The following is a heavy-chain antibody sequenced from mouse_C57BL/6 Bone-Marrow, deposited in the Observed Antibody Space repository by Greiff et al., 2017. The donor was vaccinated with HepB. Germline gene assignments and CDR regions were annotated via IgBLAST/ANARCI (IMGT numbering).Heavy chain of an antibody. D-gene: IGHD1-1*01. Sequence: VKLMESGPGLVAPSQSLSITCTVSGFSLTSYGVHWVRQPPGKGLEWLVVIWSDGSTTYNSALKSRLSISKDNSKSQVFLKMNSLQTDDTAMYYCARQAYYYGSSHFDYWGQGTTLTVSS. CDR3: ARQAYYYGSSHFDY. V-gene: IGHV2-6-1*01. CDR2: IWSDGST. CDR1: GFSLTSYG. J-gene: IGHJ2*01.